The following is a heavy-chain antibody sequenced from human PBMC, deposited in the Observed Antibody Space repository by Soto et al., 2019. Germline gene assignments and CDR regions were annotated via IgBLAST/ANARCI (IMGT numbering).Heavy chain of an antibody. V-gene: IGHV4-31*03. Sequence: VQLQESGPGLVKPSQTLSLTCTVSGGSISSGGNYWSWIRQHPGKGLEWIGYIYDSGSTYYNPSLKSRVTRAVDTPKNQCSLKLSSVTAADTAVYYCARVCGGGYCFNDAFDICGQGTMVTVS. CDR3: ARVCGGGYCFNDAFDI. CDR2: IYDSGST. D-gene: IGHD2-21*02. J-gene: IGHJ3*02. CDR1: GGSISSGGNY.